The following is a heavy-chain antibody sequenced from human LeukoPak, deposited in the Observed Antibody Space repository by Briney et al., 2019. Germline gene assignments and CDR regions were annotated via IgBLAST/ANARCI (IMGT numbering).Heavy chain of an antibody. D-gene: IGHD6-13*01. J-gene: IGHJ4*02. CDR2: FDPNEDAT. V-gene: IGHV1-24*01. CDR1: GYSLRRLT. Sequence: ASVKVSCKVSGYSLRRLTMIWMRQSPRKGLELMGGFDPNEDATIYAQKFQGRVTMTEDTSSDTAYMDPASLTSEDTAMYYCATGSFAIATGTFDSWGQGTLVTVSS. CDR3: ATGSFAIATGTFDS.